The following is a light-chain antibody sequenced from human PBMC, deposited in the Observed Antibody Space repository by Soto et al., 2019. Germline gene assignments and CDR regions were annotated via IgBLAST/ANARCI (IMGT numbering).Light chain of an antibody. Sequence: EIVMTQSPATLSVSPWGRATLSCRASQSVSSNLAWYQQKPGQAPRLLIYGASTRATGFPARFSGSGSGTEFTLTISSLQSEDFAVYYCQQYNNWPLTFGGGTKVDIK. V-gene: IGKV3-15*01. J-gene: IGKJ4*01. CDR1: QSVSSN. CDR2: GAS. CDR3: QQYNNWPLT.